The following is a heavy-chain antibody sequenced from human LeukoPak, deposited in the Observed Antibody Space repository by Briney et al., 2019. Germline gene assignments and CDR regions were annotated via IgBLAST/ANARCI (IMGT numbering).Heavy chain of an antibody. V-gene: IGHV4-61*01. J-gene: IGHJ4*02. Sequence: PSETVSLTCTVSGGSVSSGSYYWSWVRQAPGKGLEWIGYIYYTGSTNYNPSLKSRVTISVDTSKNQFSLKLTSLTAADTAVYYCARGGIVRGSDYCGQGTLVTVSS. CDR2: IYYTGST. D-gene: IGHD3-10*02. CDR3: ARGGIVRGSDY. CDR1: GGSVSSGSYY.